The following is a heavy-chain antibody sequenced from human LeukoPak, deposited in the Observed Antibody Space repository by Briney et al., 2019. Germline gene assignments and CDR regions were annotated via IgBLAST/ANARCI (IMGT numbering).Heavy chain of an antibody. CDR3: ARLRRISPAGAFDI. CDR2: ISAYNGNT. Sequence: ASVKVSCKASGYTFTSYGISWARQAPGQGLEWMGWISAYNGNTNYAQKLQGRVTMTTDTSTSTAYMELRSLRSDDTAVYYCARLRRISPAGAFDIWGQGTMVTVSS. V-gene: IGHV1-18*01. D-gene: IGHD1-14*01. CDR1: GYTFTSYG. J-gene: IGHJ3*02.